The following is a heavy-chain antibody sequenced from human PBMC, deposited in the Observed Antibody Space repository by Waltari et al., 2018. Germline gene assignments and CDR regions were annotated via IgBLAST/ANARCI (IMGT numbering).Heavy chain of an antibody. Sequence: EVQLVESGGGLVQPGRSLRLSCTASGFTFGDYAMSWVRQAPGKGLEWVGFIRSKAYGGTTEDAAAVKGRFNSSRDDAKNIAYRQMNSLESEDTAVYYCTREYVAAAGTGDYYYYMDVWGKGTTVTVSS. CDR1: GFTFGDYA. V-gene: IGHV3-49*04. J-gene: IGHJ6*03. CDR3: TREYVAAAGTGDYYYYMDV. CDR2: IRSKAYGGTT. D-gene: IGHD6-13*01.